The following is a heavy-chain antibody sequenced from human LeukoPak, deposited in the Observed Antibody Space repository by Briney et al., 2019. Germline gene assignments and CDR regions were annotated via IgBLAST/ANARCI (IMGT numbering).Heavy chain of an antibody. Sequence: QSGGSLRLSCAASKFTFSNYNMNWVRQAPGKGLEWISYISSTSRIIFYAESVKGRFTISRDSAETSLYLQMNSLRAEDTAVYYCARGRDAFDPWGQGTLVTVSS. J-gene: IGHJ5*02. CDR1: KFTFSNYN. CDR3: ARGRDAFDP. CDR2: ISSTSRII. V-gene: IGHV3-48*01.